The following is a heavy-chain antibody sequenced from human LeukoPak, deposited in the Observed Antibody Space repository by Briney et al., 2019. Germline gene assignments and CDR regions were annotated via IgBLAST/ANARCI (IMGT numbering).Heavy chain of an antibody. Sequence: PGGSLRLSCAASGFTFSSYAISSVRQAPGKGLEWVSAISGSGGSTYYADSVKGRFTISRDNSKNTLYLQMNSLRAEDTAVYYCAKVRNYFPDYWGQGTLVTVSS. CDR1: GFTFSSYA. V-gene: IGHV3-23*01. CDR3: AKVRNYFPDY. CDR2: ISGSGGST. J-gene: IGHJ4*02. D-gene: IGHD2/OR15-2a*01.